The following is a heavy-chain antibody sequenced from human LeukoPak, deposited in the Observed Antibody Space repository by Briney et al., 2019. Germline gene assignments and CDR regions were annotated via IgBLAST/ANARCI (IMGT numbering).Heavy chain of an antibody. CDR3: AKDDVGSGFPFGS. V-gene: IGHV3-30*02. D-gene: IGHD5-12*01. J-gene: IGHJ5*02. CDR2: IRYDGSNK. Sequence: GGSLGLSCAASGVTFSSYSMHWVRQAPGKGLEGVAFIRYDGSNKYYAESVKGRFTISRDNSKNTLYLQMNSLRAEDTAVYYCAKDDVGSGFPFGSWGQGTLVSVSS. CDR1: GVTFSSYS.